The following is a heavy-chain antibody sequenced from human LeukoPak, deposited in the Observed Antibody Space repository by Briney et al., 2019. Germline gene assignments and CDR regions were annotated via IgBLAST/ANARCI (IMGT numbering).Heavy chain of an antibody. J-gene: IGHJ6*02. V-gene: IGHV3-21*01. CDR2: ISDSGNT. CDR3: ARDASIGLDV. D-gene: IGHD3-9*01. Sequence: GGSLRLSCAASGFRFGGSTISWVRQAPGKGLQWVSSISDSGNTYYAESLKGRITVSRDDAKNSLLLQMNSLRADDTAVYYCARDASIGLDVWGPGTTATVSS. CDR1: GFRFGGST.